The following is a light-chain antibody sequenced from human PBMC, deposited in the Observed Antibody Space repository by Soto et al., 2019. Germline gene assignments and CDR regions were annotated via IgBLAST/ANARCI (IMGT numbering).Light chain of an antibody. Sequence: QSVLTQPPSVSAAPGETVSISCSGSSRNFGIDYVSWYQQLPGTAPKLLIYDNDNRPSGIPDRFSGSKSGTTATLGITGLQTGDEADYHCSTWDHSLSSVIFGGGTQLTVL. CDR1: SRNFGIDY. J-gene: IGLJ2*01. V-gene: IGLV1-51*01. CDR3: STWDHSLSSVI. CDR2: DND.